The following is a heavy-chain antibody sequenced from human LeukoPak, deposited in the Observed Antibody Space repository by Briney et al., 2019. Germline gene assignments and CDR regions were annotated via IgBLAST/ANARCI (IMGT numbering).Heavy chain of an antibody. CDR1: GCTFTCYA. CDR3: ARVSSSSYDSSGYYPFDY. V-gene: IGHV1-18*01. CDR2: ISAYNGNT. J-gene: IGHJ4*02. Sequence: ASVKVSCKASGCTFTCYAISWVRQAPGQGLEWMGWISAYNGNTNYAQKLQGRVTMTTDTSTSTAYMELRSLRSDDTAVYYCARVSSSSYDSSGYYPFDYWGQGTLVTVSS. D-gene: IGHD3-22*01.